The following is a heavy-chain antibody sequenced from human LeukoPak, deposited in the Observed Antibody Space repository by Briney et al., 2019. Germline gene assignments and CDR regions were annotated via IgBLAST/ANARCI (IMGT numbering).Heavy chain of an antibody. Sequence: ASVKVSCKASGYTFTSYGISWVRQAPGQGLEWMGWMNPNSGNTGYAQKFQGRVTITRNTSISTAYMELSSLRSEDTAVYYCARGLDPDGGYSSSRPWAYYYYMDVWGKGTTVTVSS. J-gene: IGHJ6*03. D-gene: IGHD5-18*01. CDR3: ARGLDPDGGYSSSRPWAYYYYMDV. V-gene: IGHV1-8*03. CDR2: MNPNSGNT. CDR1: GYTFTSYG.